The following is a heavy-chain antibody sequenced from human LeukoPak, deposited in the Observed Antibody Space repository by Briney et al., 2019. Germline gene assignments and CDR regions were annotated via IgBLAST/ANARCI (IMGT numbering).Heavy chain of an antibody. J-gene: IGHJ4*02. V-gene: IGHV3-30-3*01. CDR2: ISYDGSNK. Sequence: PGGSLGLSCAASGFTFSSYAMHWVRQAPGKGLEWVAVISYDGSNKYYADSVKGRFTISRDNSKSTLYLQMNSLRVEDTAVYYCAKDRGGNYQRDFDYWGQGTLVTVSS. D-gene: IGHD1-26*01. CDR1: GFTFSSYA. CDR3: AKDRGGNYQRDFDY.